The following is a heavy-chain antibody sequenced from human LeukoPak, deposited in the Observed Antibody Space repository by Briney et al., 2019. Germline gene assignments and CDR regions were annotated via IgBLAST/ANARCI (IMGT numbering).Heavy chain of an antibody. D-gene: IGHD5-12*01. V-gene: IGHV4-34*01. CDR2: INHSGST. CDR3: ARDEVATISDY. CDR1: GGSFSGYY. J-gene: IGHJ4*02. Sequence: NSSETLSLTCAVYGGSFSGYYWSWIRQPPGKGLEWIGEINHSGSTNYNPSLKSRVTISVDTSKNQFSLKLSSVTAADTAVYYCARDEVATISDYWGQGTLVTVSS.